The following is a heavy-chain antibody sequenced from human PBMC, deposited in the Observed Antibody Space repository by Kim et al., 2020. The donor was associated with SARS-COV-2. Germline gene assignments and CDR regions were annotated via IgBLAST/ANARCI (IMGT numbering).Heavy chain of an antibody. CDR1: GGSFSGYY. CDR2: INHSGST. Sequence: SETLSLTCAVYGGSFSGYYWSWIRQPPGKGLEWIGEINHSGSTNYNPSLKSRVTISVDTSKNQFSLKLSSVTAADTAVYYCARGLSMTTVTLDYWGQGTLVTVSS. V-gene: IGHV4-34*01. CDR3: ARGLSMTTVTLDY. J-gene: IGHJ4*02. D-gene: IGHD4-17*01.